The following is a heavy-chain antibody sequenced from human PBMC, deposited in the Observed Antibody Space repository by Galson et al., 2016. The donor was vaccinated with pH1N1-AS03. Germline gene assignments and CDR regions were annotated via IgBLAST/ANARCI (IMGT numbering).Heavy chain of an antibody. V-gene: IGHV3-7*01. Sequence: SLRLSCAASGFTFSDYWMSWVRQAPGKGLEWVADIKQDGGEKYYVDSVKGRFTISRDNAKNSLHLQMNSLTADDTAVYYCVRDDATSYYAFDMWGQGTMITVAS. J-gene: IGHJ3*02. D-gene: IGHD2-2*01. CDR3: VRDDATSYYAFDM. CDR1: GFTFSDYW. CDR2: IKQDGGEK.